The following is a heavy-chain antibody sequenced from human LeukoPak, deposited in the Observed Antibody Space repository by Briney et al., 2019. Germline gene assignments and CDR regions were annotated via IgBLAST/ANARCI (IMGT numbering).Heavy chain of an antibody. CDR2: IIPIFGTA. CDR1: GGTFSSYA. CDR3: ATRGSGEEDRTSPFDY. Sequence: GASVKVSCKASGGTFSSYAISWVRQAPGQGLEWMGGIIPIFGTANYAQKFQGRVTITADESTSTAYMELSSLRSEDTAVYYCATRGSGEEDRTSPFDYWGQGTLVTVSS. V-gene: IGHV1-69*13. D-gene: IGHD3-10*01. J-gene: IGHJ4*02.